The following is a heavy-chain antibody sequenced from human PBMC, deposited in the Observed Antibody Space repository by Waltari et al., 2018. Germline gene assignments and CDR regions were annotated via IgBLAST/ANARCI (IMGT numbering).Heavy chain of an antibody. Sequence: QVQLVQSGAEVKKPGSSVKVSCKASGGTFSSYAISWVRQAPGQGIEWMGRIIPIFGTANYAQKFQGRVTITADKSTSTAYMELSSLRSEDTAVYYCARGPRYSGYDMYYYYYMDVWGKGTTVTISS. CDR3: ARGPRYSGYDMYYYYYMDV. D-gene: IGHD5-12*01. CDR2: IIPIFGTA. CDR1: GGTFSSYA. V-gene: IGHV1-69*13. J-gene: IGHJ6*03.